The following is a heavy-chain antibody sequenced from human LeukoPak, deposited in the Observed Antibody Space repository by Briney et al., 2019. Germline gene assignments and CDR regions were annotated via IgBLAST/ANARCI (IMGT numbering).Heavy chain of an antibody. CDR3: ARVGVYSGYDFYYYYGMDV. Sequence: ASVKVSCKASGYTFTSYAMNWVRQAPGQGLEWMGWMNPNSGNTGYAQKFQGRVTMTRNTSISTAYMELSSLRSEDTAVYYCARVGVYSGYDFYYYYGMDVWGQGTTVTVSS. CDR2: MNPNSGNT. J-gene: IGHJ6*02. CDR1: GYTFTSYA. V-gene: IGHV1-8*02. D-gene: IGHD5-12*01.